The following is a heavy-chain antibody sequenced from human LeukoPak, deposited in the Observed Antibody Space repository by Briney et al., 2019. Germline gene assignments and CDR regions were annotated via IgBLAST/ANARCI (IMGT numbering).Heavy chain of an antibody. CDR1: GSTFDDYA. CDR2: ISWNSGSI. D-gene: IGHD3-16*01. Sequence: GRSLRLSCAASGSTFDDYAMHWVRQAPGKGLEWVSGISWNSGSIGYADSVKGRFTISRDNAKNSLYLQTNSLRAEDTALYYCAKDSGRWGYYFDYWGQGTLVTVSS. J-gene: IGHJ4*02. CDR3: AKDSGRWGYYFDY. V-gene: IGHV3-9*01.